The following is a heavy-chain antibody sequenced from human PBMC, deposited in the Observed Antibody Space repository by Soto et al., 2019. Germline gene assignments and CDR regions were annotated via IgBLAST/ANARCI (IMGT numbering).Heavy chain of an antibody. CDR1: GFTFSDYY. Sequence: GGSLRLSCAASGFTFSDYYMSWIRQAPGKGLEWVSYISSSGSTIYYADSVKGRFTISRDNAKNSLYLQMNSLRAEDTAVYYCARARGDYSNSDAFDIWGQGTMVTVSS. V-gene: IGHV3-11*01. CDR3: ARARGDYSNSDAFDI. D-gene: IGHD4-4*01. J-gene: IGHJ3*02. CDR2: ISSSGSTI.